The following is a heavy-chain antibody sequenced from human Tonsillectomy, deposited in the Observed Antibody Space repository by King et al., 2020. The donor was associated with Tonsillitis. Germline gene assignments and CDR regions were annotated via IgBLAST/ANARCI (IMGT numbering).Heavy chain of an antibody. Sequence: VQLQESGPGLVKPSETLSLTCTVSGGSISSYYWSWIRQPPGKGLEWIGYIYYSGSTNYNPSLKSRVTISVDTSKNQFSLKLSSVTAADTAVYYCARDPAYGDYVDDAFDIWGQGTMVTVSS. D-gene: IGHD4-17*01. J-gene: IGHJ3*02. CDR1: GGSISSYY. V-gene: IGHV4-59*01. CDR3: ARDPAYGDYVDDAFDI. CDR2: IYYSGST.